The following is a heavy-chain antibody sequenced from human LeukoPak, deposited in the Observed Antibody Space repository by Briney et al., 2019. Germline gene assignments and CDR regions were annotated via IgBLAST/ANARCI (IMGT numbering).Heavy chain of an antibody. CDR3: ARDRMTGYCSSTSCYEGGYNWFDP. V-gene: IGHV4-38-2*02. D-gene: IGHD2-2*01. Sequence: KSSETLSLTCTVSGYSISSGYYWGWIRQHPGKGLEWIGSSYHSGSTYYNPSLKSRVTISVDTSKNQFSLKLSSVTAADTAVYYCARDRMTGYCSSTSCYEGGYNWFDPWGQGTLVTVSS. CDR1: GYSISSGYY. CDR2: SYHSGST. J-gene: IGHJ5*02.